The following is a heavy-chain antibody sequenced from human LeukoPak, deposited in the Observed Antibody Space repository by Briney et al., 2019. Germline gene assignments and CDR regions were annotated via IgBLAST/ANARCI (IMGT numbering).Heavy chain of an antibody. D-gene: IGHD1-26*01. CDR2: IYNGVNT. J-gene: IGHJ5*02. CDR3: ARSRAFNSGAFDP. Sequence: PSEALSLTCTVSGASVSSASYWSWIRQPPGKGVEWIAHIYNGVNTNYNPSLKSRVTISVDTSKNQFSLRLNSVTAADTAVYYCARSRAFNSGAFDPWGQGSLVTVSS. CDR1: GASVSSASY. V-gene: IGHV4-61*01.